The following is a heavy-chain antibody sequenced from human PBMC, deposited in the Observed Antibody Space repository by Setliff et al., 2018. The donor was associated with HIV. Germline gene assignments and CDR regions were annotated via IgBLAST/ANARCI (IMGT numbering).Heavy chain of an antibody. CDR1: GASISSSSYY. V-gene: IGHV4-39*01. CDR2: IYYSGGT. CDR3: ARGVLITKRVTQTGGYYYYTDM. D-gene: IGHD2-21*02. Sequence: PSETLSLTCTVSGASISSSSYYWGWIRQPPGKGLEWVGSIYYSGGTYYNPSLKSRVTISVDTSKNQFSLKLTSVTAAETAVYYCARGVLITKRVTQTGGYYYYTDMWGKGSTVTVSS. J-gene: IGHJ6*03.